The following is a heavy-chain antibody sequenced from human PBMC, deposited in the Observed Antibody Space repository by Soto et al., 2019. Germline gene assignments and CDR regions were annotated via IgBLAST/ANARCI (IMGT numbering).Heavy chain of an antibody. CDR3: ARERGGYGLFDS. V-gene: IGHV4-59*12. CDR1: GGSMTSYY. CDR2: IDDAGST. D-gene: IGHD2-15*01. Sequence: SETLSLTCRVSGGSMTSYYWNWLRQSPGKGLEWIGYIDDAGSTKFNPSLRSRVTISIDRSNDQFSLNLKSVTAADTAVYYCARERGGYGLFDSWGQGTLVTVSS. J-gene: IGHJ4*02.